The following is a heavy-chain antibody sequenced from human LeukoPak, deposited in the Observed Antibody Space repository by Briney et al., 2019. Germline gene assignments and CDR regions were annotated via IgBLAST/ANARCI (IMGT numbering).Heavy chain of an antibody. J-gene: IGHJ5*02. CDR3: AKNSGSYIATWFDP. CDR2: IYSGGST. D-gene: IGHD1-26*01. CDR1: GFTVSSNY. Sequence: GGSLRLSCAASGFTVSSNYMSWVRQAPGKGLEWVSVIYSGGSTYYADSVKGRFTTSRDNSKNTLYLQMNSLRAEDTAVYYCAKNSGSYIATWFDPWGQGTLVTVSS. V-gene: IGHV3-66*01.